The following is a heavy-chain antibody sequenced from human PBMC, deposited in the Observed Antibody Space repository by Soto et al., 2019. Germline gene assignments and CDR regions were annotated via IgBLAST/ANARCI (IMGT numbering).Heavy chain of an antibody. D-gene: IGHD1-26*01. CDR1: GYTFTGYY. CDR2: INPNSGGT. CDR3: AVEGGSYAVVDY. J-gene: IGHJ4*02. V-gene: IGHV1-2*02. Sequence: ASVKVSCKASGYTFTGYYMQWVRQAPVQGLEWMVWINPNSGGTNSAPKFQGRVTMTRDTSISTAYMELRRLRSDDTAVYYCAVEGGSYAVVDYSGQGTLVTVSS.